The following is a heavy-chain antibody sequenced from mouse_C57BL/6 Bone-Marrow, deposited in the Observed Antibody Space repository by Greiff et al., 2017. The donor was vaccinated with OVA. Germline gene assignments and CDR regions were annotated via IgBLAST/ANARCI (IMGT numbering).Heavy chain of an antibody. CDR1: GFNIKNTY. CDR2: IDPANGNT. V-gene: IGHV14-3*01. D-gene: IGHD1-1*01. CDR3: ARWWPYYYGSSPSDD. Sequence: VQLQQSVAELVRPGASVKLSCTASGFNIKNTYMHWVKQRPEQGLEWIGRIDPANGNTKYAPKFQGKATITADTSSNTAYLQLSSLTSEDTASYYCARWWPYYYGSSPSDDWGKGTTLTVSS. J-gene: IGHJ2*01.